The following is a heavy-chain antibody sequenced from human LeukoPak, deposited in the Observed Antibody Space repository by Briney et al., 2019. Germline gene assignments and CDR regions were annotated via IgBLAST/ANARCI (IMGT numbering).Heavy chain of an antibody. Sequence: SVKVSCKASGGTFSSYAISWVRQAPGQGLEWMGRIIPILGIANYAQKFQGRVTITADKSTSTAYMELSSLRSEDTAVYYCARSSGVVPAAIVYYYYGTDVWGQGTTVTVSS. J-gene: IGHJ6*02. V-gene: IGHV1-69*04. CDR1: GGTFSSYA. D-gene: IGHD2-2*01. CDR3: ARSSGVVPAAIVYYYYGTDV. CDR2: IIPILGIA.